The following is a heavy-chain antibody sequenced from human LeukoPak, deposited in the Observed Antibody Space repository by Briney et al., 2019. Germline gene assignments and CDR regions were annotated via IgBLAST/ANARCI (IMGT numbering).Heavy chain of an antibody. D-gene: IGHD3-22*01. V-gene: IGHV3-23*01. Sequence: PGGSLRLSCAASGFTFSSYAMNWVRQAPGKGLEWVSAISGGGGSTYYADSVKGRFTISRDNSKNTLYLQMNSLRAEDTALYYCAKSYDSSGYYVPSNFQHWGRGTLVTVSS. J-gene: IGHJ1*01. CDR3: AKSYDSSGYYVPSNFQH. CDR1: GFTFSSYA. CDR2: ISGGGGST.